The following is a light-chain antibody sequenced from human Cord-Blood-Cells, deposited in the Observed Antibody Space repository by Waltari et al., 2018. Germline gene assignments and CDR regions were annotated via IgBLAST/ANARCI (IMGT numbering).Light chain of an antibody. Sequence: EIVLTQSPATLSLSPGERATLSCRASQSVSSYLAWYQQKPGQAPRLLINDASNRATGIPARFSGSGSGTDFTLTISSLEPEDFAVYYCQQRSNWPRALTFGGGTKVEIK. J-gene: IGKJ4*01. CDR3: QQRSNWPRALT. CDR2: DAS. V-gene: IGKV3-11*01. CDR1: QSVSSY.